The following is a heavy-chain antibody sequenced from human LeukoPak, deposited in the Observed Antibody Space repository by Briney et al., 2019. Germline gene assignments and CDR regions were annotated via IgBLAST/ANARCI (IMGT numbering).Heavy chain of an antibody. CDR3: AKNGYGDYADY. CDR1: GGSISSGSYY. V-gene: IGHV4-61*02. D-gene: IGHD4-17*01. J-gene: IGHJ4*02. Sequence: SETLSLTCTVSGGSISSGSYYWSWIRQPAGKGLEWIGRIYTSGSTNYNPSLKSRVTISVDTSKNQFSLKLSSVTAADTAVYYCAKNGYGDYADYWGQGTLVTVSS. CDR2: IYTSGST.